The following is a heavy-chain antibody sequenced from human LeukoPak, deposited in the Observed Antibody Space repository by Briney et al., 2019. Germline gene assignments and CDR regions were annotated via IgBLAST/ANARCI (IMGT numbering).Heavy chain of an antibody. CDR3: VGLGTNYYGLR. CDR1: GFPFSSYG. CDR2: IWYDGSNR. J-gene: IGHJ4*02. V-gene: IGHV3-33*01. D-gene: IGHD3-10*01. Sequence: GGSLRLSCAASGFPFSSYGMHWVRQAPGKGLGWVAVIWYDGSNRYYADSVKGRFTISRDNSKNTLYLEMNSLRAEDTAVYYCVGLGTNYYGLRWGQGTLVTVSS.